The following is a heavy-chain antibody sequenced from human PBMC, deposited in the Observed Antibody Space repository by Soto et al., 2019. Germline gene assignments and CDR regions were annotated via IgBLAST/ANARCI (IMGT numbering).Heavy chain of an antibody. CDR2: IYYSGST. D-gene: IGHD5-18*01. J-gene: IGHJ5*02. CDR3: ARVGYGLYNRFDP. Sequence: LSLTCTVSGGSISSYYWSWIRQPPGKGLEWIGYIYYSGSTNYNPSLKSRVTISVDTSKNQFSLKLSSVTAADTAVYYCARVGYGLYNRFDPWGQGTLVTVSS. CDR1: GGSISSYY. V-gene: IGHV4-59*01.